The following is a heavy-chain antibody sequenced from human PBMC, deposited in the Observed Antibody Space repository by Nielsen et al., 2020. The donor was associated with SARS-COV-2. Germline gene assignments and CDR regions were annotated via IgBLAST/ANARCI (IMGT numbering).Heavy chain of an antibody. Sequence: GESLKISCEASGFIFNTYGMNWVRQAPGKGLEWVAVIWYDGSNRYFADYVKGRFTISRDNAKNSMSLQMNSLRVEDTAVYYCARDWSRAFDVWGQGTMVTVST. V-gene: IGHV3-33*08. CDR2: IWYDGSNR. J-gene: IGHJ3*01. CDR1: GFIFNTYG. CDR3: ARDWSRAFDV.